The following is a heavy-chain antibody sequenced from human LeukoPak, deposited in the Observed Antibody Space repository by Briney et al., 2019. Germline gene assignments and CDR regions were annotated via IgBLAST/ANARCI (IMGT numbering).Heavy chain of an antibody. D-gene: IGHD3-22*01. CDR3: ARTTYYYDSSGTNDAFDI. CDR1: GGSFSGYY. Sequence: SETLSLTCAVYGGSFSGYYWSWTRQPPGKGLEWIGEINHSGSTNYNPSLKSRVTISVDTSKNQFSLKLSSVTAADTAVYYCARTTYYYDSSGTNDAFDIWGQGTMVTVSS. J-gene: IGHJ3*02. V-gene: IGHV4-34*01. CDR2: INHSGST.